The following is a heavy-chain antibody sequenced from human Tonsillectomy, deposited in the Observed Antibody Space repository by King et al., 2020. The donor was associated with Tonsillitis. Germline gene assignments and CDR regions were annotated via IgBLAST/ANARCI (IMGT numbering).Heavy chain of an antibody. Sequence: VQLVESGAEVKKPGASVKVSCKASGYTFTSYGISWVRQAPGQGLEWMGWISTYNGNTNYAQNLQGRVTMTTDTCTSTAYMELRSLRSDDTAVYYCARLTFSPEIILWWPWGQGTLVTVSS. CDR2: ISTYNGNT. D-gene: IGHD2-21*01. CDR3: ARLTFSPEIILWWP. V-gene: IGHV1-18*01. J-gene: IGHJ5*02. CDR1: GYTFTSYG.